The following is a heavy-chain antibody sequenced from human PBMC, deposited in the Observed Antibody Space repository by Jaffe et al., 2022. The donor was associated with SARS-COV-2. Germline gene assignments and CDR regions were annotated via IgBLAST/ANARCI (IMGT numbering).Heavy chain of an antibody. CDR2: IYYSGTT. CDR1: GASISSGGYY. CDR3: ARGEQLSLYYFDY. D-gene: IGHD6-6*01. J-gene: IGHJ4*02. Sequence: QVQLQESGPGLVKPSQTLSLTCTVSGASISSGGYYWTWIRQHPGKGLEWIGYIYYSGTTHYNPSLKSRVTISVDTSKNQFSLKLTSVTAADTAVYYCARGEQLSLYYFDYWGQGTPVTVSS. V-gene: IGHV4-31*03.